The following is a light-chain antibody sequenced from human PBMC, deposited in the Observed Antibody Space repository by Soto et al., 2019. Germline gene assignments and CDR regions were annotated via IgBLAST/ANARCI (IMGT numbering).Light chain of an antibody. V-gene: IGKV3-15*01. Sequence: EIVLTQSPGTLSLSPGERATLSCRASQSVGRNLAWSQQKPGQAPRLLIYAASTRATGVPARFSGSGSGTEFTLTISSLQSEDFAVYYCHHYDTWPISFGQGTRLQI. CDR3: HHYDTWPIS. CDR1: QSVGRN. J-gene: IGKJ5*01. CDR2: AAS.